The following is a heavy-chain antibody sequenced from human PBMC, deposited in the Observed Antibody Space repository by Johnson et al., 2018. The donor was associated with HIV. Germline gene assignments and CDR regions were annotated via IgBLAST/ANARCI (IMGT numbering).Heavy chain of an antibody. CDR1: GFTFDDHG. CDR3: ARGRIAARPHAFDI. CDR2: INWNSDKM. Sequence: VQLVESGGGVERPGGSLRLSCAGSGFTFDDHGMSWVRQVPGKGLEWVSGINWNSDKMVYVDSVKGRFTISRDNSKNSLYLQMNSLRAEDTALYYCARGRIAARPHAFDIWGQGTMVTVSS. D-gene: IGHD6-6*01. J-gene: IGHJ3*02. V-gene: IGHV3-20*04.